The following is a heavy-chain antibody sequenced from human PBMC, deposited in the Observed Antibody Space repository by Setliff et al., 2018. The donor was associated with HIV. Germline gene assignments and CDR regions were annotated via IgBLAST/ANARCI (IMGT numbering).Heavy chain of an antibody. J-gene: IGHJ4*02. CDR2: IYHSGST. V-gene: IGHV4-34*01. D-gene: IGHD6-6*01. CDR3: ARRPYYFDS. CDR1: GGSFSDYY. Sequence: SETLPLTCAVYGGSFSDYYWSWIRQPPGKGLEWIGGIYHSGSTIYNPSLKSRVTISVDTSKNQFSLKLSSVTAADTAVYYCARRPYYFDSWGQGTLVTVSS.